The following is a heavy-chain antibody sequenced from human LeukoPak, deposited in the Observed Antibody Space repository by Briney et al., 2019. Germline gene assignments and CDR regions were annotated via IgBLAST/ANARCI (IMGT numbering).Heavy chain of an antibody. CDR1: GYTFTSYA. D-gene: IGHD3-3*01. J-gene: IGHJ4*02. CDR3: AITIFGVVITPSRGYFDY. CDR2: INAGNGNT. Sequence: ASVKVSCKASGYTFTSYAMHWVRQAPGQRLEWMGWINAGNGNTKYSQKFQGRVTITTDESMSTAYMELSSLRSEDTAVYYCAITIFGVVITPSRGYFDYWGQGTLVTVSS. V-gene: IGHV1-3*01.